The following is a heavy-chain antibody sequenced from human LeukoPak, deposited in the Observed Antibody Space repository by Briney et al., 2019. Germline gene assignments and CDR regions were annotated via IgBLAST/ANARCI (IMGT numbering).Heavy chain of an antibody. CDR3: AKVLTAAGLDL. V-gene: IGHV4/OR15-8*01. Sequence: PSETLSLTCSVSGGSMRDSITWGWVRQPPGKGLEWLANIHDDGRTAPNPSLRSRLTISQDRPKNQFSLRVSSVTAADTAFYYCAKVLTAAGLDLWGQGILVTVSS. CDR2: IHDDGRT. J-gene: IGHJ5*02. D-gene: IGHD6-25*01. CDR1: GGSMRDSIT.